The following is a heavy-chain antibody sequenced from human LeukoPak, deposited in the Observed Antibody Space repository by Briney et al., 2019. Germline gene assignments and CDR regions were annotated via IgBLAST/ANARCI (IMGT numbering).Heavy chain of an antibody. D-gene: IGHD2-2*01. J-gene: IGHJ4*02. CDR3: AGGGYCSRASCYAPLFDY. V-gene: IGHV4-4*07. CDR2: IYTSGST. CDR1: GDSISSFY. Sequence: SETLSLTCTVSGDSISSFYWSWIRQPAGKGLEWIGRIYTSGSTTYNPSLKSRVTMSVDTSKNQFSLTLSSVTVADTAVYYCAGGGYCSRASCYAPLFDYWGQGTLVTVSS.